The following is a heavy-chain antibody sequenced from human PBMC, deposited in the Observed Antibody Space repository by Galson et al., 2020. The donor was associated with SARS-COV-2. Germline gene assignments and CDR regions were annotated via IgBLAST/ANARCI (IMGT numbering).Heavy chain of an antibody. CDR3: ARDTARVTGWVDP. Sequence: GGSLRLSCAASGFTFSSYCMNWVRQAPGKGLEWVSSISSSSSYIYYADSVKGRFTISRDNAKNSLYLQMNSLRAEDTAVYYCARDTARVTGWVDPGGQGSLVAVSS. V-gene: IGHV3-21*01. CDR2: ISSSSSYI. J-gene: IGHJ5*02. D-gene: IGHD5-18*01. CDR1: GFTFSSYC.